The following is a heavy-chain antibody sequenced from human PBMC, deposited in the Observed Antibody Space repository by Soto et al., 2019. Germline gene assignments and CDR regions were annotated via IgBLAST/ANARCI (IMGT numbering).Heavy chain of an antibody. CDR1: GFTFSSYA. J-gene: IGHJ4*02. Sequence: GGSLRLSCAASGFTFSSYAMSWVRQAPGEGLEWVSAISGSGGSTYYADSVKGRFTISRDNSKNTLYLQMNSLRAEDTAVYYCAKPGAHGSYDWVLFDYWGQGTLVTVSS. CDR3: AKPGAHGSYDWVLFDY. CDR2: ISGSGGST. D-gene: IGHD1-26*01. V-gene: IGHV3-23*01.